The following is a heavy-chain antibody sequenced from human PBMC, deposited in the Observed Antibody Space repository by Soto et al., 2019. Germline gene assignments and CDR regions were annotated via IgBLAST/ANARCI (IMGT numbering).Heavy chain of an antibody. CDR3: ARDNSHLTPKWDFWSGYFHDAFDI. J-gene: IGHJ3*02. CDR2: IKQDGSEK. D-gene: IGHD3-3*01. CDR1: EFTFSSYW. V-gene: IGHV3-7*01. Sequence: PGGSLRLSCAASEFTFSSYWMNWVRQAPGKGLEWVANIKQDGSEKFYVDSVKGRFTISRDNAKNSLYLQMNSLRAEDTAVYYCARDNSHLTPKWDFWSGYFHDAFDIWGQGTMVTVAS.